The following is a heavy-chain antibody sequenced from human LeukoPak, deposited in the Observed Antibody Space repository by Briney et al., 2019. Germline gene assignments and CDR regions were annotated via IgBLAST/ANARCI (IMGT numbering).Heavy chain of an antibody. CDR1: GFTFDDYA. J-gene: IGHJ4*02. D-gene: IGHD3-16*01. CDR3: AKDVNRLVLSYFDY. CDR2: ISWNSGSI. Sequence: PGGSLRLSCAASGFTFDDYAMHWVRQAPGKGLEWVSGISWNSGSIGYADSVKGRFTISRDNAKNSLYLQMNSLRAEDTALYYCAKDVNRLVLSYFDYWGQGTLVTVSS. V-gene: IGHV3-9*01.